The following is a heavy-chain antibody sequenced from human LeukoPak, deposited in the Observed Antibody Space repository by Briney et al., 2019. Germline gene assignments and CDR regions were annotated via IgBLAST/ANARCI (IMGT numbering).Heavy chain of an antibody. CDR1: GLTFSSYA. CDR2: ISSNGGST. D-gene: IGHD6-13*01. Sequence: GGSLRLSCAASGLTFSSYAMHWVRQAPGKGLEYVSAISSNGGSTYYANSVKGRFTISRDNSKNTLYLQMGSLRAEDMAVYYCAREPQGAAGTTHYYWGQGTLVTVSS. CDR3: AREPQGAAGTTHYY. V-gene: IGHV3-64*01. J-gene: IGHJ4*02.